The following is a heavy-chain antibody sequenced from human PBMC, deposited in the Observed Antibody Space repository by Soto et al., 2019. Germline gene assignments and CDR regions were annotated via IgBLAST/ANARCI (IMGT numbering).Heavy chain of an antibody. CDR2: INPSGGST. J-gene: IGHJ4*02. CDR3: ARAHVFVQGDY. CDR1: GYTFTSYY. V-gene: IGHV1-46*01. D-gene: IGHD3-16*01. Sequence: QVQLVQSGAEVKKPGASVKVSCKASGYTFTSYYMHWVRQAPGQGLEWMGIINPSGGSTSYAQKFQGRVTMTRDTSTSTVYVELSSLRSEDTAVYYCARAHVFVQGDYWGQGTLVTVSS.